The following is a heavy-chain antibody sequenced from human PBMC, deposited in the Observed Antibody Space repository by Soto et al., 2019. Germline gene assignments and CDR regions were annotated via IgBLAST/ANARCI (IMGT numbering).Heavy chain of an antibody. CDR1: GFGFSHYV. D-gene: IGHD3-3*01. J-gene: IGHJ4*02. Sequence: GGSLRLSCAASGFGFSHYVMSWVLQAPGKGPEWVSGISATAVSSYSADTVKGRFTISRDNSQNTLYLQMNSLTAEDTAVYYCAKGGDSWSGYSPHWGQGTLVTVSS. V-gene: IGHV3-23*01. CDR2: ISATAVSS. CDR3: AKGGDSWSGYSPH.